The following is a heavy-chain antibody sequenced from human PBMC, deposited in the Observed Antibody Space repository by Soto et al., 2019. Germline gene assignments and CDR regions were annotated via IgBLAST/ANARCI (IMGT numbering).Heavy chain of an antibody. V-gene: IGHV3-30-3*01. CDR1: GFTFSSYA. J-gene: IGHJ4*02. Sequence: QVQLVESGGGVVQPGRSLRLSCAASGFTFSSYAMHWVRQAPGKGLEWVAVISYDGSNKYYADSVKGRFTISRDNSKNTLYLQMNSLRAEDTAVYYCARADSISWYYYFDYWGQGTLVTVSS. CDR3: ARADSISWYYYFDY. D-gene: IGHD6-13*01. CDR2: ISYDGSNK.